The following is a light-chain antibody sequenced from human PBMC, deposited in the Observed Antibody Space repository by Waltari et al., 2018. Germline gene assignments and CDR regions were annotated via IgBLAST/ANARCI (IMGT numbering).Light chain of an antibody. CDR1: QSLLSSYGRAY. CDR3: MQATHLPLT. J-gene: IGKJ4*02. CDR2: EVS. V-gene: IGKV2-29*03. Sequence: DVVMTQTPLSLSVTPGQPASISCTSSQSLLSSYGRAYLYWYLQRPGQSPQLLIYEVSSRFSGVPDRFSGSGSETDFTLKISRVEAEDVGIYYCMQATHLPLTFGGGTTVDIK.